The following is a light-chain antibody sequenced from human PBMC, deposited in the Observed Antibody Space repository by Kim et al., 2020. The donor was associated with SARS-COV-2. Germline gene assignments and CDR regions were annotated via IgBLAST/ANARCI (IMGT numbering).Light chain of an antibody. CDR1: QSVSSTY. Sequence: EIVLTQSPGTLSLSPGERATLSCRASQSVSSTYLAWYQQKPAQAPRLLIYAASTRATGIPDRISGSGSGTDFTLTISRLEPEDFAVYYCHQYGSSPQTFGQGTKLEI. CDR3: HQYGSSPQT. V-gene: IGKV3-20*01. J-gene: IGKJ2*01. CDR2: AAS.